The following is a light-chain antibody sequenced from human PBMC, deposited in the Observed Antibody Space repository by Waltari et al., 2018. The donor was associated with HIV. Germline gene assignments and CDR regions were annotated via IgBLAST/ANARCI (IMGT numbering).Light chain of an antibody. CDR3: CSHAGSTTLV. CDR2: EVT. V-gene: IGLV2-23*02. Sequence: QSALTQPASVSGSPGQSITISCTGTGMDVGSYNLVSWYQHHPGKAPKLMIYEVTKRPSGVSNRFFGSKSGNTASLTISALQAEDEADYYCCSHAGSTTLVFGGGTRLTVL. CDR1: GMDVGSYNL. J-gene: IGLJ3*02.